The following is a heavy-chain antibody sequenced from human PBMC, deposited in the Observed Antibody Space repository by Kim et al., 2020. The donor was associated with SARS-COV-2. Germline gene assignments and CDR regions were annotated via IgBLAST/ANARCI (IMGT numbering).Heavy chain of an antibody. CDR1: GGSFSAYS. Sequence: SETLSLTCAVYGGSFSAYSWIWIRQAPGKGLEWIGEVNHSGITKYHPSLKSRVTISVDTSKNQFSLKLPSVTAADTAVFYCARGRAGVVPSPILGVGPYYYYYAMDVWGQGTTVTVS. CDR2: VNHSGIT. J-gene: IGHJ6*02. D-gene: IGHD3-3*01. CDR3: ARGRAGVVPSPILGVGPYYYYYAMDV. V-gene: IGHV4-34*01.